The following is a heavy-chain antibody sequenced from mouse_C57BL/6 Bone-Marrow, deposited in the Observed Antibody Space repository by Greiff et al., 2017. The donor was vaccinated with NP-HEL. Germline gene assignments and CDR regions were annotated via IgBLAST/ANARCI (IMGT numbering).Heavy chain of an antibody. D-gene: IGHD1-1*01. CDR2: ISYDGSN. CDR1: GYSITSGYY. Sequence: EVQRVESGPGLVKPSQSLSLTCSVTGYSITSGYYWNWIRQFPGNKLEWMGYISYDGSNNYNPSLKNRISITRDTSKNQFFLKLNSVTTEDTATYYCAREGYYGSSSFAYWGQGTLVTVSA. CDR3: AREGYYGSSSFAY. J-gene: IGHJ3*01. V-gene: IGHV3-6*01.